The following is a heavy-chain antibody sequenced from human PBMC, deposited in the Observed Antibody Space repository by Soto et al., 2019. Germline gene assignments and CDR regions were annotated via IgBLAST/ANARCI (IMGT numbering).Heavy chain of an antibody. D-gene: IGHD2-15*01. J-gene: IGHJ6*03. CDR2: IYYSGLT. V-gene: IGHV4-39*01. CDR1: GDSISSTTYY. CDR3: ATLTDCNFGSCSMDV. Sequence: SETLSLTCTVSGDSISSTTYYWGWIRQPPGKGLEWIAIIYYSGLTYFHPSLKSRVTMSVDTSKNQFSLKLTSVTAADTAVYYCATLTDCNFGSCSMDVWGKGTTVTVSS.